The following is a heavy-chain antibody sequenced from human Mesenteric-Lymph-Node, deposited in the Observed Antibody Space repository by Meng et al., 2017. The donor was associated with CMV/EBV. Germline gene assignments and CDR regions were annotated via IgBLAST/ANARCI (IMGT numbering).Heavy chain of an antibody. CDR3: ARDLGGIVGVDFDY. D-gene: IGHD1-26*01. Sequence: KTSGYTFTSNGISWVRQAPGQGLEWMRWISPYNGNTHYAQQLQSRVTMTTDTSTSTVYMELRSLRADDTAVYYCARDLGGIVGVDFDYWGQGTLVTVSS. CDR2: ISPYNGNT. J-gene: IGHJ4*02. CDR1: GYTFTSNG. V-gene: IGHV1-18*01.